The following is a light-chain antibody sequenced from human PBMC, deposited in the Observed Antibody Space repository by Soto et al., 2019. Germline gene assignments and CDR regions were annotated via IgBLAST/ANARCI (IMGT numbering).Light chain of an antibody. CDR1: QSVDSAF. J-gene: IGKJ1*01. Sequence: EIVLTKAPGSLSLSLGERATLSCRASQSVDSAFFAWYQQKPGQPPRHLMYGASRRATGIPDRFSGSGSGTDFTLTISRLEPEDFAVYYCQQYASSLTFGQGTKVEI. CDR3: QQYASSLT. V-gene: IGKV3-20*01. CDR2: GAS.